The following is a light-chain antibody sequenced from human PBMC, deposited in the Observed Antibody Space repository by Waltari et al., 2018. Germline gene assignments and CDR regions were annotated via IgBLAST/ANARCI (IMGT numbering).Light chain of an antibody. V-gene: IGKV3-11*01. CDR3: QQRSNWTPHT. CDR2: DSS. CDR1: QSVGSY. Sequence: EIVLTQSPSTLSLSPGDTATLPCRASQSVGSYLAWYQQQPGQPPRLLIYDSSNRATGVPARFRGSGSGTEFTLTISSLEAEDFAVYYCQQRSNWTPHTFGQGARLEIK. J-gene: IGKJ2*01.